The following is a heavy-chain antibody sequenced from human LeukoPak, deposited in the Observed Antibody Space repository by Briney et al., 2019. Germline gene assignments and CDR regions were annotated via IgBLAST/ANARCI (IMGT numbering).Heavy chain of an antibody. Sequence: SSETLSLTCTVSGGSISSYYWSWVWQPPGKGLEWIGYVYYSGSTNYNPSLKSRVTISVDTSKNQFSLKLSSVTAADTAVYYCARYIFLEWFSVGNYMDVWGKGTTVTVSS. D-gene: IGHD3-3*01. CDR3: ARYIFLEWFSVGNYMDV. CDR1: GGSISSYY. CDR2: VYYSGST. J-gene: IGHJ6*03. V-gene: IGHV4-59*01.